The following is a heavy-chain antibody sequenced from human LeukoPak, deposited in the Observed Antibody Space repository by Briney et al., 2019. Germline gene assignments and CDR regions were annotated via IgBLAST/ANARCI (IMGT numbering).Heavy chain of an antibody. V-gene: IGHV3-23*01. J-gene: IGHJ4*02. CDR2: ISGSGGST. D-gene: IGHD3-9*01. Sequence: PGGSLTLSCAASGFTFSSYAMSWVRQAPGKGLEGVSAISGSGGSTYYAHSVKGRFTISRDNSKNTLYLQMHSLRAEDTAVYYCAKAYYDILTGYEDYWGQGTLVTVSS. CDR1: GFTFSSYA. CDR3: AKAYYDILTGYEDY.